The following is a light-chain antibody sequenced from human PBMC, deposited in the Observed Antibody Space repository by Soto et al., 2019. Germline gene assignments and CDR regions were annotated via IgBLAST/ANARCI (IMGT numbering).Light chain of an antibody. CDR3: QQSFSTPST. CDR1: QSVSSY. Sequence: DIQMTQSPSSLSASVGDRVTIACRASQSVSSYLNWYQQKPGRAPELLIYAVFSLQSGVPSRFSGSGSGTDFPLTISSLQPEDSATYYCQQSFSTPSTFGQGTRVEIK. V-gene: IGKV1-39*01. J-gene: IGKJ1*01. CDR2: AVF.